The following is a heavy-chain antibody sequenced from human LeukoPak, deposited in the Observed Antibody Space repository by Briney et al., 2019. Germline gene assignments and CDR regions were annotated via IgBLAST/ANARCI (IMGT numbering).Heavy chain of an antibody. CDR2: ISSISSYI. J-gene: IGHJ3*02. CDR3: ARDPSGTYYPRVSGALDI. CDR1: GFTFSSYS. D-gene: IGHD1-26*01. Sequence: PGGSLRLSCAASGFTFSSYSMNWVRQAPGKGLEWVSSISSISSYIYYADSVKGRFTVSRDNAKNSLYLQMDSLRAEDTAVYYCARDPSGTYYPRVSGALDIWGQGIMVTVSS. V-gene: IGHV3-21*01.